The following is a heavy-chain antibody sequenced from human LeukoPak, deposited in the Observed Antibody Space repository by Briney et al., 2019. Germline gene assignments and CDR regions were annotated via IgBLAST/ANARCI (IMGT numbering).Heavy chain of an antibody. CDR1: GYTLTDYY. D-gene: IGHD2-15*01. CDR2: ISPNSGGT. J-gene: IGHJ4*02. Sequence: GASVKVSCKASGYTLTDYYMHWVRQAPGQGLEWMGWISPNSGGTNCAQNFQGRVTMTRDTSVSTAYMELSSLRSDDTAVYYCARDQAFVYCSGGTCYDDYWGQGSLVTVSS. V-gene: IGHV1-2*02. CDR3: ARDQAFVYCSGGTCYDDY.